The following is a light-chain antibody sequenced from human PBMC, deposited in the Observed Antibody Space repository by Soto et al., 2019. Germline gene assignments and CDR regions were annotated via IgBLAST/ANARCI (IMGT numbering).Light chain of an antibody. CDR2: DVS. V-gene: IGLV2-14*03. Sequence: QSALTQPASVSGSPGQSITISCTGTSSDVGAYNYVYWYQQHPGKVPKLMIYDVSDRPSGVSNRFSGSKSGNTASLAISGLQAEDEADYYCRSFTRSNPYVFGTGTKVTVL. CDR1: SSDVGAYNY. CDR3: RSFTRSNPYV. J-gene: IGLJ1*01.